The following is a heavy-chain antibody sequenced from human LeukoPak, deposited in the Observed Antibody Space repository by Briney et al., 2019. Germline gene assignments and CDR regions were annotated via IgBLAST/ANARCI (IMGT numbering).Heavy chain of an antibody. CDR1: GGTFSSYA. CDR3: ARGKDIVVVPAANANLIDDAFDI. CDR2: IIPIFGTA. V-gene: IGHV1-69*05. J-gene: IGHJ3*02. D-gene: IGHD2-2*01. Sequence: ASVKVSCKASGGTFSSYAISWVRQAPGQGLEWMGGIIPIFGTANYAQKFQGRVTITTDESTSTAYMELSSLRSEDTAVYYCARGKDIVVVPAANANLIDDAFDIWGQGTMVTVSS.